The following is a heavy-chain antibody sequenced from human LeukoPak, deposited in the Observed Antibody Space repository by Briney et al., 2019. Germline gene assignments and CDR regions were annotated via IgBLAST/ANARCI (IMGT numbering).Heavy chain of an antibody. V-gene: IGHV3-9*01. Sequence: GRSLRLSCAASGFSFPDYAMHWVRQAPGKGLECVSGISWNGGAQGYEDSVKGRFTISRDNSKNSLYLQMNSLRADDTAVYYCASPDVWGKGTTVTVSS. CDR3: ASPDV. J-gene: IGHJ6*04. CDR1: GFSFPDYA. CDR2: ISWNGGAQ.